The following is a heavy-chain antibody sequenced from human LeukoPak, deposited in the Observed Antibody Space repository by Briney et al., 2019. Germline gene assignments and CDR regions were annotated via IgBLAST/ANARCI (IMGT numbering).Heavy chain of an antibody. CDR3: ARAPYYYDSSGSPPFDY. CDR1: GGSFSGYY. CDR2: IYYSGST. Sequence: PSETLSLTCAVYGGSFSGYYWSWIRQHPGKGLEWIGYIYYSGSTYYNPSLKSRVTISVDTSKNQFSLKLSSVTAADTAVYYCARAPYYYDSSGSPPFDYWGQGTLVTVSS. D-gene: IGHD3-22*01. V-gene: IGHV4-31*11. J-gene: IGHJ4*02.